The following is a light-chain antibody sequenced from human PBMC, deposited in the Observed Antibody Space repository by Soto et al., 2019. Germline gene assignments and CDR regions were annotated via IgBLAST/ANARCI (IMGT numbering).Light chain of an antibody. CDR1: QNINNY. J-gene: IGKJ1*01. CDR3: QQSFSTLWT. CDR2: AAS. Sequence: DIQVTQSPSSLSASVGDIVTITFRASQNINNYLNWYQQKPGKAPKLLIYAASSLQSGVPSRFSGSGSGTDFTLTISSLQPEDFATYYCQQSFSTLWTFGQGTKVDIK. V-gene: IGKV1-39*01.